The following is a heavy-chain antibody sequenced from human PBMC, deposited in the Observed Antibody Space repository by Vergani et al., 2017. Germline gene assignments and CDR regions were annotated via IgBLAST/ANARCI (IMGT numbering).Heavy chain of an antibody. Sequence: EVQLLESGGSLKQPGGSVRLSCAASGFTFSTYAMHWVRQAPGKGLEWVSALTGGGGSTYYADSFKGRFIISRDNSRDTLYLQMNSLRPEDTATYYCVKDGGSYENVFDSWGREALVAVAS. V-gene: IGHV3-23*01. J-gene: IGHJ4*02. CDR1: GFTFSTYA. CDR3: VKDGGSYENVFDS. CDR2: LTGGGGST. D-gene: IGHD1-26*01.